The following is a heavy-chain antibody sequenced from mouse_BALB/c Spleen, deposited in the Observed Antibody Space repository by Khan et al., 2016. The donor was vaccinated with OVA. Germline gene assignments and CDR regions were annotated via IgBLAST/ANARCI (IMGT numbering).Heavy chain of an antibody. Sequence: QVQLKQSGAELARPGASVKLSCKASGYTFTDYYINWMKQRTGQGLEWIGEISPGSGDIYYNEKFKGKATLTVDKASSTDYMMLSSLTHEASAGYFCARRNCFGCSFSYWGQGTLVTVSA. V-gene: IGHV1-77*01. J-gene: IGHJ3*01. D-gene: IGHD1-2*01. CDR1: GYTFTDYY. CDR2: ISPGSGDI. CDR3: ARRNCFGCSFSY.